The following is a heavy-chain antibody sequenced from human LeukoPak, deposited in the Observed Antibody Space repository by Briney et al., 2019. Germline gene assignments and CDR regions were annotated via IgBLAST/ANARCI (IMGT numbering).Heavy chain of an antibody. CDR2: INHSGST. Sequence: SETLSLTCAVYGGSFSGYYWSWIRQPPGKGLEWIGEINHSGSTNYNPSLKSRVTISVDTSKNQFSLKLRSVTAADTAVYYCVRERILTFDYWGQGTLVTVSS. V-gene: IGHV4-34*01. CDR3: VRERILTFDY. D-gene: IGHD2-15*01. CDR1: GGSFSGYY. J-gene: IGHJ4*02.